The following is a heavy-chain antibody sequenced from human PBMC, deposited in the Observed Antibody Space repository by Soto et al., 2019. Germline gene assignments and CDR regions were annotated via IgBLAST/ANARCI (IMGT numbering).Heavy chain of an antibody. D-gene: IGHD3-9*01. CDR2: IDWDDDK. V-gene: IGHV2-70*11. J-gene: IGHJ6*02. CDR1: GFSLSTSGMC. CDR3: ARIRYYDILTGYSPYYYGMDV. Sequence: SGPTLVNPTQTLTLTCTFSGFSLSTSGMCVSWIRQPPGKALEWLARIDWDDDKYYSTSLKTRLTISKDTSKNQVVLTMTNMDPVDTATYYCARIRYYDILTGYSPYYYGMDVWGQGTTVTVSS.